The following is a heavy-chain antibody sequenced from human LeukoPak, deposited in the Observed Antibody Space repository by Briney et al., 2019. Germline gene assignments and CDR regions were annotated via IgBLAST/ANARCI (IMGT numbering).Heavy chain of an antibody. V-gene: IGHV4-39*01. CDR1: GGSISSSSYY. D-gene: IGHD3-22*01. CDR3: ARAPNYFDILY. J-gene: IGHJ4*02. Sequence: SETLSLTCTVSGGSISSSSYYWGWSRQPPGKRGEWIGNIYYTGSTYYSPSLKSRVHISIDTSKKQFSLRLSSVTAADTAVYFCARAPNYFDILYWGQGTLVTVSS. CDR2: IYYTGST.